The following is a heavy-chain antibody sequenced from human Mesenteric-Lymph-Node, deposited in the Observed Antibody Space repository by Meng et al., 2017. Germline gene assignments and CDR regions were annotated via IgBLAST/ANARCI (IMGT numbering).Heavy chain of an antibody. Sequence: GGPLRLSCAASGFTFSSYGMHWVRQAPGKGLEWVAVIWYDGSNKYYADSVKGRFTISRDNSKNTLYLQMNSLRAEDTAVYYCARLTIYYYYGMDVWGQGTTVTVSS. V-gene: IGHV3-33*01. D-gene: IGHD4/OR15-4a*01. CDR2: IWYDGSNK. CDR3: ARLTIYYYYGMDV. J-gene: IGHJ6*02. CDR1: GFTFSSYG.